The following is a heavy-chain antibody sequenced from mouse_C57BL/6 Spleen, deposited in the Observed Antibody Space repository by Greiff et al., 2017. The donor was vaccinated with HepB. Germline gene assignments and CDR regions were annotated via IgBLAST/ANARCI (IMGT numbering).Heavy chain of an antibody. V-gene: IGHV3-6*01. J-gene: IGHJ4*01. CDR1: GYSITSGYY. CDR2: ISYDGSN. D-gene: IGHD2-5*01. Sequence: ESGPGLVKPSQSLSLTCSVTGYSITSGYYWNWIRQFPGNKLEWMGYISYDGSNNYNPSLKNRISITRDTSKNQFFLKLNSVTTEDTATYYCAIYSNYDGYAMDYWGQGTSVTVSS. CDR3: AIYSNYDGYAMDY.